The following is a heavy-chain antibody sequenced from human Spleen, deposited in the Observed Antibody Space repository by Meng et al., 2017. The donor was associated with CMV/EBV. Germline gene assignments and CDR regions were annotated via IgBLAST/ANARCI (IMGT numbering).Heavy chain of an antibody. CDR3: AKDRAQIRDDSSGLDY. CDR2: ISWDGGST. V-gene: IGHV3-43D*03. CDR1: GFTFDDYA. Sequence: GESLKISCAASGFTFDDYAVHWVRQAPGKGLEWVSLISWDGGSTYYADSVKGRFTISRDNSKNSLYLQMNSLRAEDTALYYCAKDRAQIRDDSSGLDYWGQGTTVTVSS. D-gene: IGHD3-22*01. J-gene: IGHJ4*03.